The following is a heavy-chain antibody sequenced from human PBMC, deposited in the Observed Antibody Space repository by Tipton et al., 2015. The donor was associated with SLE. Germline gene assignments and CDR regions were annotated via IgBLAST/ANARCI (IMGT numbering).Heavy chain of an antibody. V-gene: IGHV1-2*02. CDR2: INPNSGDT. CDR3: ARAAQI. Sequence: QVQLVQSGAEVKKPGASVKVSCKASGYIFSDYYIHWVRQAPGQGLEWVGWINPNSGDTNYAQKFQGRVTMTRDTSVNTAYMELNSRRSDDTAIYYCARAAQIWGQGTLVTVSS. J-gene: IGHJ4*02. CDR1: GYIFSDYY.